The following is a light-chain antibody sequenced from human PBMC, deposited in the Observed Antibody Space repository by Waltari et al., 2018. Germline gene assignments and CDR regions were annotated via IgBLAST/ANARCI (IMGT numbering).Light chain of an antibody. CDR1: SYNIGINT. J-gene: IGLJ3*02. CDR3: ATWDDYLRGV. CDR2: GNN. V-gene: IGLV1-44*01. Sequence: QSVLTQPPSASGTHGQRVTISCYGSSYNIGINTLNWYQQVPGAAPKLLIYGNNQRPSGVPDRFSGSKSGTSASLAISGLQSEDEADYYCATWDDYLRGVFGGGTKLTVL.